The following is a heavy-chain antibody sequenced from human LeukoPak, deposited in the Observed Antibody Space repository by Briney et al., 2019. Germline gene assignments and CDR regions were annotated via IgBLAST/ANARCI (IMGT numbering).Heavy chain of an antibody. D-gene: IGHD3-22*01. V-gene: IGHV4-59*01. CDR3: ARDRHYYDSSGYYFDY. CDR1: GGSITRYY. Sequence: PSQTLSLTCTVSGGSITRYYWSWIRHPPGKGLEWVGYIYYSGSTNYDPSLKSRVTISVDTSKNQFSLKLSSVTAADTAVYYCARDRHYYDSSGYYFDYWGQGTLVTVSS. CDR2: IYYSGST. J-gene: IGHJ4*02.